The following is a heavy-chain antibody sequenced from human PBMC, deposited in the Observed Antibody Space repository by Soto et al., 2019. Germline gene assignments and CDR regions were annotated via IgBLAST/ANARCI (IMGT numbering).Heavy chain of an antibody. CDR3: AAHGDYSFDY. V-gene: IGHV1-69*05. Sequence: SVKVSCKASGGTFSSYAISWVRQAPGQGLEWIGGIIPICGKTNYAQKFQERVTITRDVSTSTAYMELSSLRSEDTAVYYCAAHGDYSFDYWGQGTLVTVSS. CDR2: IIPICGKT. CDR1: GGTFSSYA. D-gene: IGHD4-17*01. J-gene: IGHJ4*02.